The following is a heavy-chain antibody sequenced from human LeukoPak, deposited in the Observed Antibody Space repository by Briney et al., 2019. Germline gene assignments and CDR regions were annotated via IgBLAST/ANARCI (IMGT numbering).Heavy chain of an antibody. V-gene: IGHV3-21*01. Sequence: GGSLRLSCAASGFTFSSYSMNRVRQAPGKGLEWVSSISSSSSYIYYADSVKGRFTISRDNAKNSLYLQMNSLRAEDTAVYYCASRGPYYYDSSGYYYGEFPLDYWGQGTLVTVSS. CDR1: GFTFSSYS. D-gene: IGHD3-22*01. J-gene: IGHJ4*02. CDR2: ISSSSSYI. CDR3: ASRGPYYYDSSGYYYGEFPLDY.